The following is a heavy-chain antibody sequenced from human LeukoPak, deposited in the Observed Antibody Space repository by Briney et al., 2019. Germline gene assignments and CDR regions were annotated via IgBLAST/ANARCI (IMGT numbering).Heavy chain of an antibody. Sequence: SGPTLVKPTHILTLTCTCSWFSRSTIGVGVGWIRQPPGKALEWVALIYWNDDKRYSPSLKSRLTITKDPFKEEVVLTMTNIDPCETATVYWTDNGARTYGHDAFDIWGEGTMVTVFS. J-gene: IGHJ3*02. CDR3: TDNGARTYGHDAFDI. CDR1: WFSRSTIGVG. D-gene: IGHD1-14*01. V-gene: IGHV2-5*01. CDR2: IYWNDDK.